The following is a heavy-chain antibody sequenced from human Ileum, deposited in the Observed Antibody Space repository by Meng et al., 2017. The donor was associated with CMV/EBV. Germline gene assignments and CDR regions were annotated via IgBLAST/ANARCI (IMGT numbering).Heavy chain of an antibody. CDR2: ISSSSSYI. CDR1: GFTFSSYS. D-gene: IGHD3-3*01. V-gene: IGHV3-21*04. J-gene: IGHJ6*02. Sequence: GGSLRLSCAASGFTFSSYSMNWVRQAPGKGLEWVSSISSSSSYIYYADSVKGRFTISRDNAKNSLYLQMNSLGAEDPAVYYCARDRPIFGVVIVGMDVWGQGTTVTVSS. CDR3: ARDRPIFGVVIVGMDV.